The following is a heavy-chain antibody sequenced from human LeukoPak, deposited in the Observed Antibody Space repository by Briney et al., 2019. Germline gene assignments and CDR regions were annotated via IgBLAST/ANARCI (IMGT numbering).Heavy chain of an antibody. V-gene: IGHV4-39*07. Sequence: SETLSLTCTVSGGSISTSNYYWGWIRQPPGKGLEWIGNIFYSGSTYYSPSLRSRVTMSLDTSRNQFSLKLSSVTAADTAVYYCARDRDCSSTSCPEENDAFDIWGQGTMVTVSS. CDR2: IFYSGST. CDR1: GGSISTSNYY. D-gene: IGHD2-2*01. CDR3: ARDRDCSSTSCPEENDAFDI. J-gene: IGHJ3*02.